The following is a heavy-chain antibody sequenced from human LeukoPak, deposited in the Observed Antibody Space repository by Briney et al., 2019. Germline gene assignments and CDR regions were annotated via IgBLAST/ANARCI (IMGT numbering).Heavy chain of an antibody. V-gene: IGHV4-34*01. J-gene: IGHJ4*02. D-gene: IGHD5-18*01. CDR1: GGTFSGYY. CDR3: ARNFGGRRRGIQLWSQDY. CDR2: INHSGST. Sequence: PSETLSLTCAVYGGTFSGYYWSWIRQPPGKGLEWIGEINHSGSTNYNPSLKSRVTISVDTSKNQFSLKLSSVTHADTAVYYCARNFGGRRRGIQLWSQDYWGQGTLVTVSS.